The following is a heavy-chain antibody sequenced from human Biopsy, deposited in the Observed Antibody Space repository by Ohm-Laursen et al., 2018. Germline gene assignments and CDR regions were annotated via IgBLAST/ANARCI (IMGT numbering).Heavy chain of an antibody. Sequence: TLSLTCRVSGASVKTSGYFWAWIGQRPGKGLEWIGYISYNERTHYNPSLTSRLAISFDTSNNRISLQLRSVSVADTAVYYCVREPKTGTAEAWYFDLWGRGSPVTVPS. CDR3: VREPKTGTAEAWYFDL. V-gene: IGHV4-31*03. D-gene: IGHD3-9*01. CDR2: ISYNERT. CDR1: GASVKTSGYF. J-gene: IGHJ2*01.